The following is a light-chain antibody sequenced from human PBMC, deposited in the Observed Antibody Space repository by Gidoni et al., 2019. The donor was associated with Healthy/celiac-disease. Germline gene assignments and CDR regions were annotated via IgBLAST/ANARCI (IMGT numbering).Light chain of an antibody. CDR2: GAS. CDR1: QSVSSSY. J-gene: IGKJ2*01. Sequence: EIVLTQSPGTLSLSPGERATLSCRASQSVSSSYLAWYQQKPGQAPRLLIYGASRRATGIPDSFSGSGSGTNFTLPISRLEHEDFAVYYCQQYGSSPYTFGQGTKLEIK. V-gene: IGKV3-20*01. CDR3: QQYGSSPYT.